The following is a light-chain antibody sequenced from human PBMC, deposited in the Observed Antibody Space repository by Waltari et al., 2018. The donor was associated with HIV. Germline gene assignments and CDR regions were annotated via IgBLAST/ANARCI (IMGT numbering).Light chain of an antibody. Sequence: QSVLTQPPSASGTPGQRVTIPCSGSSSNIGSNTVNWYQQLPGTAPKLLIYSNNQRPSWVPDRFAGSKSGTSAYLAISGLQSEDEADYYCAAWDDSLNCAYVFGTGTKVTVL. V-gene: IGLV1-44*01. CDR1: SSNIGSNT. J-gene: IGLJ1*01. CDR2: SNN. CDR3: AAWDDSLNCAYV.